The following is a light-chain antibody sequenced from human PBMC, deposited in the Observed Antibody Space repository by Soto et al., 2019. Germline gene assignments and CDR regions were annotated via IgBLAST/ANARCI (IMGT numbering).Light chain of an antibody. CDR2: EVN. CDR3: SAYAGLKNVL. CDR1: SSDVGGYKY. Sequence: QSALTQPPSASGSPGQSVTISCTGTSSDVGGYKYVSWYQQKSGKAPKLIIYEVNERCSGVPDRFSGSKSDNTPSLTVSGLQAEDEADDYCSAYAGLKNVLFGGGTQLTVL. J-gene: IGLJ2*01. V-gene: IGLV2-8*01.